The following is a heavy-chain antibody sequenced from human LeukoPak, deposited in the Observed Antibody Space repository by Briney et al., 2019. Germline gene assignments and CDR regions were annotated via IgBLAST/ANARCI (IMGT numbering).Heavy chain of an antibody. V-gene: IGHV4-39*01. CDR1: GCSISSSSYY. CDR2: IYYSGST. Sequence: SETLSLTCTVSGCSISSSSYYWGWIRQPPGKGLEWIGSIYYSGSTYYNPSLKSRVTISVDTSKNQFSLKLSSVTAADTAVYYCARYNEYCSSTSCYLNWFDPWGQGTLVTVSS. J-gene: IGHJ5*02. D-gene: IGHD2-2*01. CDR3: ARYNEYCSSTSCYLNWFDP.